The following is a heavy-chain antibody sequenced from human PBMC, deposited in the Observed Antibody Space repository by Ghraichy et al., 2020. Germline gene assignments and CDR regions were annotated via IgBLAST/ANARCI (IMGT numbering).Heavy chain of an antibody. CDR1: GGSISSYY. Sequence: ETLSLTCTVSGGSISSYYWSWIRQPPGKGLEWIGYIYYSGSTNYNPSLKSRVTISVDTSKNQFSLKLSSVTAADTAVYYCARGVGDSSGWYWTKNGMDVWGQGTTVTVSS. J-gene: IGHJ6*02. CDR3: ARGVGDSSGWYWTKNGMDV. CDR2: IYYSGST. V-gene: IGHV4-59*01. D-gene: IGHD6-19*01.